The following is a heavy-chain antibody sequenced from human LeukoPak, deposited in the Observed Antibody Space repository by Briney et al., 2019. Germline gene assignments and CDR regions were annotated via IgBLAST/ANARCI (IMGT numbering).Heavy chain of an antibody. D-gene: IGHD3-22*01. CDR3: ARDFFPLSYYDEPLGGWFDP. V-gene: IGHV3-21*01. CDR2: IRSSSSYI. Sequence: GGSLRLSCAASGFTFSSYNMNWVRQAPGKGLEWVSSIRSSSSYIYYADSVKGRFTISRDNAKNSLYLQMNSLRAEDTAVYYCARDFFPLSYYDEPLGGWFDPWGQGTLVTVSS. J-gene: IGHJ5*02. CDR1: GFTFSSYN.